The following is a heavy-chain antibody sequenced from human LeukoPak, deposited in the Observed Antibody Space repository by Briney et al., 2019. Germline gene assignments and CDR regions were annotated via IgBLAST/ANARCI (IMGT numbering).Heavy chain of an antibody. CDR3: ARGGYYDSSGSFDP. J-gene: IGHJ5*02. CDR2: INPSGGST. V-gene: IGHV1-46*01. CDR1: GYTFARYY. Sequence: GASVKVSCKASGYTFARYYIHWVRQAPGHGLEWMGIINPSGGSTRYAQKFQGRVTMTRDTSTSTVYMELSSLRSDDTAVYYCARGGYYDSSGSFDPWGQGTLVTVSS. D-gene: IGHD3-22*01.